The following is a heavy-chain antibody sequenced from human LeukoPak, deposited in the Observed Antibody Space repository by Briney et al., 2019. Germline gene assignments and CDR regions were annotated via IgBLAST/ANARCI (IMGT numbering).Heavy chain of an antibody. J-gene: IGHJ6*02. CDR3: AKSLRFGEDYYYYYYGMDV. V-gene: IGHV3-23*01. Sequence: GGSLRLSCAASGFTFSSYAMCWVRQAPGKGLEWVSAISGSGGSTYYADSVKGRFTISRDNSKNTLYLQMNSLRAEDTAVYYCAKSLRFGEDYYYYYYGMDVWGQGTTVSVS. CDR2: ISGSGGST. CDR1: GFTFSSYA. D-gene: IGHD3-10*01.